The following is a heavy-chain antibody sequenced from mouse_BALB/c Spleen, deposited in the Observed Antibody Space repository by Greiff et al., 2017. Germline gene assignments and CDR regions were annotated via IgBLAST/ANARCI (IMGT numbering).Heavy chain of an antibody. CDR1: GFNIKDYY. CDR3: ARGDGNYWYFDV. J-gene: IGHJ1*01. D-gene: IGHD2-1*01. V-gene: IGHV1-54*01. CDR2: INPGSGGT. Sequence: QVQLQQSGAELVRSGASVKLSCTASGFNIKDYYMHWVKQRPEQGLEWIGVINPGSGGTNYNEKFKGKATLTADKSSSTAYMQLSSLTSDDSAVYFCARGDGNYWYFDVWGAGTTVTVSS.